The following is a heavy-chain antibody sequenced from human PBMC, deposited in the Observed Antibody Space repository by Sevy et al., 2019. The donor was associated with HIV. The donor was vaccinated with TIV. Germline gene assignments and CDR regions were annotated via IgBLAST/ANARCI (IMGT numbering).Heavy chain of an antibody. CDR3: STDPIILLLVTDGMDV. J-gene: IGHJ6*02. CDR1: GFTFTYAW. CDR2: IKSKADGGKI. D-gene: IGHD2-8*02. Sequence: GGSLRLSCAASGFTFTYAWMTWVRQAPGKGLEWLGRIKSKADGGKIDYAATVKGRFTILRDDSKNTLYLQMNSLKTEDTGVYYCSTDPIILLLVTDGMDVWGRGTTVTVSS. V-gene: IGHV3-15*01.